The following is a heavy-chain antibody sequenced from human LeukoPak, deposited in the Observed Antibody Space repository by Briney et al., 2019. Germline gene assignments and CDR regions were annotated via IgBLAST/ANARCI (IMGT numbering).Heavy chain of an antibody. CDR1: GGSISSSSYY. V-gene: IGHV4-39*07. Sequence: SETLSLTCTVSGGSISSSSYYWGWIRQPPGKGLEWIGSIYYSGSTYYNPSLKSRVTISVDTSKNQFSLKLSSVTAADTAVYYCASARFGELGPAFDIWGQGTMVTVSS. J-gene: IGHJ3*02. CDR2: IYYSGST. CDR3: ASARFGELGPAFDI. D-gene: IGHD3-10*01.